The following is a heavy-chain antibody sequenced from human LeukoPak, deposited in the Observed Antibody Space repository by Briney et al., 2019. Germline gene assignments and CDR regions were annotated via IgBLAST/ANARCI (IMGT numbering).Heavy chain of an antibody. V-gene: IGHV1-18*04. J-gene: IGHJ5*02. CDR1: GYTFTSYY. CDR3: ARNKGGMTTVTTNWFDP. CDR2: ISAYNGNT. Sequence: EASVKVSCKASGYTFTSYYMHWVRQAPGQGLEWMGWISAYNGNTNYAQKLQGRVTMTTDTSTSTAYMELRSLRSDDTAVYYCARNKGGMTTVTTNWFDPWGQGTLVTVSS. D-gene: IGHD4-17*01.